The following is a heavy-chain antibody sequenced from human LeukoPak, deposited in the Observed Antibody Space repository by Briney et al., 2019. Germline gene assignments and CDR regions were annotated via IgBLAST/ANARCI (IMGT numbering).Heavy chain of an antibody. D-gene: IGHD3-10*01. CDR3: ASRTMVRGFDY. V-gene: IGHV1-2*06. CDR2: INPNSGGT. Sequence: GASVKVSCKASGYTFTGYYMHWVRQAPGQGLEWMGRINPNSGGTNYAQKFKGRVTMTRDASISTAYMELSRLRSDDTAVYYCASRTMVRGFDYWGQGTLVTVSS. CDR1: GYTFTGYY. J-gene: IGHJ4*02.